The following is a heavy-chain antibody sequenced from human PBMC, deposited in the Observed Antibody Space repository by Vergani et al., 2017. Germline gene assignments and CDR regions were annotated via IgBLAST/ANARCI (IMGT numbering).Heavy chain of an antibody. J-gene: IGHJ4*02. CDR3: ASGRGGFQPRALDY. CDR1: GFTVSSNY. CDR2: IYSGGST. D-gene: IGHD3-10*01. Sequence: EVQLVESGAGLIQPGGSLRLSCAASGFTVSSNYMSWVRQAPGKGLEWVSVIYSGGSTYYADSVKGRFTISRDNSKNTLYLQMNSLRAEDTAVYYCASGRGGFQPRALDYWGQGTLVTVSS. V-gene: IGHV3-53*01.